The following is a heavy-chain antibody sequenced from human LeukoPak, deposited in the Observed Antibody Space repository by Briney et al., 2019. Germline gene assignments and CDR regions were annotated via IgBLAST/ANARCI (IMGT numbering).Heavy chain of an antibody. V-gene: IGHV7-4-1*02. CDR3: ASWPSYYDTGSGPPLPDY. CDR2: INTNTGNP. D-gene: IGHD3-22*01. Sequence: ASVKVSCKASGYTFTSYAMNWVRQAPGQGLEWMGWINTNTGNPTYAQGFTGRFVFSLDTSVSTAYLQISSLKAEDTAVYYCASWPSYYDTGSGPPLPDYWGQGTLVTVSS. CDR1: GYTFTSYA. J-gene: IGHJ4*02.